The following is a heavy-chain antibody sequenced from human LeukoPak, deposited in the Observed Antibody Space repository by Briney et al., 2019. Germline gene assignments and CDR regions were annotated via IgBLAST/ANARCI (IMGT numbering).Heavy chain of an antibody. CDR3: ARASYCSGGSCLLYYFDY. V-gene: IGHV4-38-2*02. J-gene: IGHJ4*02. CDR1: GYSISSGYY. Sequence: SETLSLTCTVSGYSISSGYYWGWIRQPPGKGLEWIGSIYHSGSTYYNPSLKSRVTISVDTSKNQFSLKLSSVTAAGTAVYYCARASYCSGGSCLLYYFDYWGQGTLVTVSS. CDR2: IYHSGST. D-gene: IGHD2-15*01.